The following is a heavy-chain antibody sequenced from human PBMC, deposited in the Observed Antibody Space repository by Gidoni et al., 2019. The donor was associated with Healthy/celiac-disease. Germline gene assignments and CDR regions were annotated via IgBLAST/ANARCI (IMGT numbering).Heavy chain of an antibody. V-gene: IGHV3-23*01. D-gene: IGHD2-15*01. CDR2: ISGSGGST. Sequence: EVQLLESGGGLVQPGGSLRLSFAASGFPFSSFARGWVRQAPGKGLEWVSAISGSGGSTYYADSVKGRFTISRDNSKNTLYLQMNSLRAEDTAVYYCAKEGSIVVVVAATGYFDYWGQGTLVTVSS. J-gene: IGHJ4*02. CDR1: GFPFSSFA. CDR3: AKEGSIVVVVAATGYFDY.